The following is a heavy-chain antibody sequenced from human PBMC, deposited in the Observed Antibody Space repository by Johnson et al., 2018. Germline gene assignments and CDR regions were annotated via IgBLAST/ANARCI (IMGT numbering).Heavy chain of an antibody. V-gene: IGHV4-30-4*01. D-gene: IGHD3-10*01. CDR2: MYYSGSP. J-gene: IGHJ6*03. Sequence: QVQLQESGPGLVKPSQTLSLTCTVSGGSISSGDYYWSWIRQPPGKGLEWIGYMYYSGSPYYNPSLKSRVNISVDTSKNQFSLKLSSVTAADTAVYYCARASGSGSYHLKYYYYMDVWGKGTTVTVSS. CDR3: ARASGSGSYHLKYYYYMDV. CDR1: GGSISSGDYY.